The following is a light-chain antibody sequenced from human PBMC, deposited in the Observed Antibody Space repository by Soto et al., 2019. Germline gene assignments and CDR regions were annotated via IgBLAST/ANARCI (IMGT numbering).Light chain of an antibody. V-gene: IGKV3-20*01. CDR2: GAS. Sequence: EIVLTQSPATLSLSPGERATLSCRASQTVSSSLAWYQQKPGQAPRLLIYGASTRATGIPARFSGSGSGTEFTLTVSRLEPEDFAVYYCQQYGTSPQTFGQGTKVDIK. J-gene: IGKJ1*01. CDR1: QTVSSS. CDR3: QQYGTSPQT.